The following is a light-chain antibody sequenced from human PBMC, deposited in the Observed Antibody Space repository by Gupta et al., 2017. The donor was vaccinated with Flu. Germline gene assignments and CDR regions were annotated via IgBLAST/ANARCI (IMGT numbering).Light chain of an antibody. CDR2: WAS. Sequence: DIVMTQSPDSLAVSLGERATIKCQSSQSVSYSPNDKNYLAWYQQKSGQSPNLLIYWASTRESGVPDRFSGSGSGADFTLTISSLQAEDVAVYYCHQDAATPITFGQGTQMEIK. CDR1: QSVSYSPNDKNY. J-gene: IGKJ5*01. CDR3: HQDAATPIT. V-gene: IGKV4-1*01.